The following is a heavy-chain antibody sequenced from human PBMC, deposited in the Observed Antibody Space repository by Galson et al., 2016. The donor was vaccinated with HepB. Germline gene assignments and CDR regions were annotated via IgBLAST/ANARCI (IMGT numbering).Heavy chain of an antibody. J-gene: IGHJ4*02. CDR3: AANRGGSGSYDY. CDR2: IYYTGTT. V-gene: IGHV4-59*06. Sequence: SETLSLTCAVFGGSFSGYDWSWIRQPPGKGLEWIGYIYYTGTTFYKPSLKSRLKLSVDTSKNLFSLNLTSVTATDTAIYYCAANRGGSGSYDYWGQGTVVTVSS. CDR1: GGSFSGYD. D-gene: IGHD3-10*01.